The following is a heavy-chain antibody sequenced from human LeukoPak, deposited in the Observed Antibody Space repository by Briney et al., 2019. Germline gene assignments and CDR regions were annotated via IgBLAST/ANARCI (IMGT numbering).Heavy chain of an antibody. CDR3: AKGKRIAAAGRFDP. CDR1: GFTFDDYA. Sequence: GGSLRLSCAASGFTFDDYAMHWVRQAPGKGLEWVSGISGNSGSIGYADSVKGRFTISRDNAKNSLYLQMSSLRAEDTALYYCAKGKRIAAAGRFDPWGQGTLVTVSS. V-gene: IGHV3-9*01. D-gene: IGHD6-13*01. CDR2: ISGNSGSI. J-gene: IGHJ5*02.